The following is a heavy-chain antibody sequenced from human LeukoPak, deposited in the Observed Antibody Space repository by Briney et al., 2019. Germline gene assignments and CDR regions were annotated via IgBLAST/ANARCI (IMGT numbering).Heavy chain of an antibody. J-gene: IGHJ4*02. D-gene: IGHD5-12*01. Sequence: SETLSLTCTVSGGSISSYYWSWIRQPPGKGLEWIGYIYYSGSTNYNPSLKSRVTISVDTSKNQFSLKLSSVTAADTAVYYCARHRKWLRLVDYWGQGTLVTVSS. CDR2: IYYSGST. CDR3: ARHRKWLRLVDY. CDR1: GGSISSYY. V-gene: IGHV4-59*08.